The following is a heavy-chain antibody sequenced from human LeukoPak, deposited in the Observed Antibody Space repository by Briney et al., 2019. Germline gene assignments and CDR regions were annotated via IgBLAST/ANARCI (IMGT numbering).Heavy chain of an antibody. J-gene: IGHJ6*02. Sequence: SETLSLTCTVSGGSISSGGYYWSWIRQHPGKGLEWIGYIYHSGSTYYNPSLKSRVTISVDTSKNQFSLKLSSVTAADTAVYYCARDLWFGEYYYYGMDVWGQGTTVTVSS. D-gene: IGHD3-10*01. CDR2: IYHSGST. CDR3: ARDLWFGEYYYYGMDV. V-gene: IGHV4-31*03. CDR1: GGSISSGGYY.